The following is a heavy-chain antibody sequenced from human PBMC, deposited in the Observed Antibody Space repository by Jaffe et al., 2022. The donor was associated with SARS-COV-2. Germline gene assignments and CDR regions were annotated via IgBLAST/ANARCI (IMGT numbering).Heavy chain of an antibody. V-gene: IGHV3-15*01. D-gene: IGHD3-22*01. CDR1: GFTFSNAW. CDR3: TTYITMIVVVITEAFDI. CDR2: IKSKTDGGTT. Sequence: EVQLVESGGGLVKPGGSLRLSCAASGFTFSNAWMSWVRQAPGKGLEWVGRIKSKTDGGTTDYAAPVKGRFTISRDDSKNTLYLQMNSLKTEDTAVYYCTTYITMIVVVITEAFDIWGQGTMVTVSS. J-gene: IGHJ3*02.